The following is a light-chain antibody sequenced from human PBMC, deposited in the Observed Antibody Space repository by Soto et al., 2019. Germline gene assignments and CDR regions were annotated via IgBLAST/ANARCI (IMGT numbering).Light chain of an antibody. Sequence: DIQITQSPSSLSASVGDRVAISCQASQGISRSLAWYQQKPGKAPKIMIYAAYSLQSGVKSRFSGSGFGTDFTLTIRSMQPEDSAIYYCKKADTFHINFGNGQRLEIK. CDR3: KKADTFHIN. CDR1: QGISRS. V-gene: IGKV1D-12*01. CDR2: AAY. J-gene: IGKJ5*01.